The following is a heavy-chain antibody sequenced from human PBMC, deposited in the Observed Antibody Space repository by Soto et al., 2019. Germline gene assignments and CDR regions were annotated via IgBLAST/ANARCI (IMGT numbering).Heavy chain of an antibody. Sequence: GGSLRLSCAASGFTFSSYWMSWVRQAPGKGLEWVANIKQDGSEKYYVDSVKGRFTISRDNAKNSLYLQMNSLRAEDTAVYYCARDEVVIVHDYYYYYMDVWGKGTTVTVSS. J-gene: IGHJ6*03. D-gene: IGHD3-22*01. V-gene: IGHV3-7*01. CDR3: ARDEVVIVHDYYYYYMDV. CDR2: IKQDGSEK. CDR1: GFTFSSYW.